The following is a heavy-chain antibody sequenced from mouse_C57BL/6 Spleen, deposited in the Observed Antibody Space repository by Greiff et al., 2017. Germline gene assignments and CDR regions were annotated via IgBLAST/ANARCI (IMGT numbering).Heavy chain of an antibody. CDR1: GFNIKDYY. J-gene: IGHJ2*01. D-gene: IGHD1-1*01. V-gene: IGHV14-1*01. CDR3: TTWGYYTVRNYFDY. CDR2: IDPEDGDT. Sequence: EVQLQQSGAELVRPGASVKLSCTASGFNIKDYYMHWVKQRPEQGLEWIGRIDPEDGDTEYAPKFQGKATMTADTSSNTAYLQLSSLTSEDTAVYYCTTWGYYTVRNYFDYWGQGTTLTVSS.